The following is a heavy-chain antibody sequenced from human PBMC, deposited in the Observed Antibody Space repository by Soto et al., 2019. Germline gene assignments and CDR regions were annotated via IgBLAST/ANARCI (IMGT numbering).Heavy chain of an antibody. CDR1: GGTFSSYA. D-gene: IGHD2-2*01. V-gene: IGHV1-69*12. CDR3: ARESCISTSCYGYYYGMDV. J-gene: IGHJ6*02. CDR2: IIPIFGTA. Sequence: QVQLVQSGAEVKKPGSSVKVSCKASGGTFSSYAISWVRQAPGQGLEWMGGIIPIFGTANYAQKFQGRVTITADESTSPAYMELSSLRSEDTAVYYCARESCISTSCYGYYYGMDVWGQGTTVTVSS.